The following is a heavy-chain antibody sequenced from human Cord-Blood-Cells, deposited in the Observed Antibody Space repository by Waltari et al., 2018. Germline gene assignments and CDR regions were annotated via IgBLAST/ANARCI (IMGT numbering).Heavy chain of an antibody. CDR1: GGTFSSYA. Sequence: VSCKASGGTFSSYAISWVRQAPGQGLEWMGGIIPIFGTANYAQKFQGRVTITADESTSTAYMELSSLRSEDTAVYYCAVAAAEQPWGTVHWGQGTLVTVSS. V-gene: IGHV1-69*01. D-gene: IGHD6-13*01. CDR2: IIPIFGTA. CDR3: AVAAAEQPWGTVH. J-gene: IGHJ4*02.